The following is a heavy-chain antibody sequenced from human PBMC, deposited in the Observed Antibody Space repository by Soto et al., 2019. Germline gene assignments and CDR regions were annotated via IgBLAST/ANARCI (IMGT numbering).Heavy chain of an antibody. CDR1: VFTFSSYG. Sequence: VGSLRLSCASSVFTFSSYGMHCVRHSPGKWLEWVAVISYDGSNKYYADSVKGRFTISRDNSKNTLYLQMNSLRAEDTAVYYCAKDQGPIVVVVAATNCYGMEVWGQGTTVIVSS. CDR3: AKDQGPIVVVVAATNCYGMEV. CDR2: ISYDGSNK. D-gene: IGHD2-15*01. J-gene: IGHJ6*01. V-gene: IGHV3-30*18.